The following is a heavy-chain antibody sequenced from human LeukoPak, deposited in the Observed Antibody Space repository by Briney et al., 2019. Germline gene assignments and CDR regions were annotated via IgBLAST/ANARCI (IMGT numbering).Heavy chain of an antibody. D-gene: IGHD3-22*01. J-gene: IGHJ4*02. CDR1: GFTFDDYA. CDR3: AKGYDSSGYVSGQGETR. CDR2: ISWNSGSI. V-gene: IGHV3-9*01. Sequence: SGGSLSLFCAASGFTFDDYAMHWVRQAAGECLGWVSGISWNSGSIGYADSVKGRFTISRDNAKNSLYLQMNSLRAEDTAVYYCAKGYDSSGYVSGQGETRWGQGTLVTVSS.